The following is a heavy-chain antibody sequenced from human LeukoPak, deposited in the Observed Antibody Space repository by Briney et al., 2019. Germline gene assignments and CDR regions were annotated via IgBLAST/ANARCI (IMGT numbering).Heavy chain of an antibody. J-gene: IGHJ6*03. CDR3: ARGPPYYYYYMDV. CDR2: FNWNGGST. Sequence: PGGSLRLSCAASGFTFDDYGVSWVRQAPGKGLEWVSGFNWNGGSTGYADSVKGRFTISRDNAKNSLYLQMNSLRAEDTALYYCARGPPYYYYYMDVWGKGTTVTVSS. CDR1: GFTFDDYG. V-gene: IGHV3-20*04.